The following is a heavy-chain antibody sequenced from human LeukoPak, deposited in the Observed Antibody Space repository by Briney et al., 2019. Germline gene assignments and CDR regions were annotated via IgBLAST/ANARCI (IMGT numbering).Heavy chain of an antibody. V-gene: IGHV3-7*01. CDR2: IKEDGSDK. D-gene: IGHD2-21*01. CDR1: GFTFSSFW. J-gene: IGHJ4*02. CDR3: AISDDHAFDY. Sequence: GGSLRLSCAASGFTFSSFWMSWLRQAPGKGLEWVANIKEDGSDKYYVDSVKGRFTISRDNAKNSLYLQVNSLKAEDTAVYYCAISDDHAFDYWGQGTLVTVSS.